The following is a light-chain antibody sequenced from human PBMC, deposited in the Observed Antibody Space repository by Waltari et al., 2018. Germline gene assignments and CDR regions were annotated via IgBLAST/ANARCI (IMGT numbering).Light chain of an antibody. CDR3: CSYTSSDTYV. V-gene: IGLV2-14*03. Sequence: SALPQPASVSGSPGQSITIPCTATRSGFSLLDYVSWYQQRPGKVPRPIIYDVVHRPSGVSNRFSGSMSGYTATLTISGLQAEDETDYYCCSYTSSDTYVFGSGTTVTVL. J-gene: IGLJ1*01. CDR1: RSGFSLLDY. CDR2: DVV.